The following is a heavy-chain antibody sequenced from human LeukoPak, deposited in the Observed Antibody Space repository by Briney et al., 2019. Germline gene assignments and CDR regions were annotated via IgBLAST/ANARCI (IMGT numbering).Heavy chain of an antibody. CDR3: ARGPHPGYCSSTSCPFDY. CDR2: INPNSGGT. J-gene: IGHJ4*02. D-gene: IGHD2-2*01. Sequence: ASVKVSCKASGYTFTGYNMHWVRQAPGQGLEWMGWINPNSGGTNYAQKFQGRVTMTRDTSISTAYMELSRLRSDDTAVYYCARGPHPGYCSSTSCPFDYWGQGTLVTVSS. V-gene: IGHV1-2*02. CDR1: GYTFTGYN.